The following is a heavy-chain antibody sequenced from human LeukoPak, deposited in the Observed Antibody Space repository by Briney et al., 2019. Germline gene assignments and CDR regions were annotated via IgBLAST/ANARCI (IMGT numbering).Heavy chain of an antibody. V-gene: IGHV1-69*04. CDR1: GGTFSSYA. J-gene: IGHJ4*02. CDR2: IIPILGIA. D-gene: IGHD3-10*01. Sequence: ASVKVSCKASGGTFSSYAISWVRQAPGQGLEWMGRIIPILGIANYAQKFQGRVTITADKSMSTAYMELSSLRSEDTAVYYCARHYGSGSSRSDYWGQGTLVTVSS. CDR3: ARHYGSGSSRSDY.